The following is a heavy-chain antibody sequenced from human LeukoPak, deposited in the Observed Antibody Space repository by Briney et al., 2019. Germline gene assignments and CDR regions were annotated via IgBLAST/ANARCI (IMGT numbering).Heavy chain of an antibody. Sequence: GRSLRLSCAASGFTFDDYAMHWVRQAPGKGLEWVSGMSWNSGSIGYADSVKGRFTISRDNDKNSLYLQMNSLRGEDTALYYCAKATLVGATLAHFDYWGQGTLVTVSS. J-gene: IGHJ4*02. CDR1: GFTFDDYA. V-gene: IGHV3-9*01. D-gene: IGHD1-26*01. CDR3: AKATLVGATLAHFDY. CDR2: MSWNSGSI.